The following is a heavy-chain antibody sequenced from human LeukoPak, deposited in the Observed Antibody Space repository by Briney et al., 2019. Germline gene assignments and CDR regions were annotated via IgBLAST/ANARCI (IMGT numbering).Heavy chain of an antibody. V-gene: IGHV4-39*01. J-gene: IGHJ4*02. CDR3: ARHSPGLWFGEFLFDY. Sequence: SETLSLTCTVSGGSISSSSYYWGWIRQPPGKGLEWIGSIYYSGSTYYNPSLKSRVTISVDTSKNQFSLKLSSVTAADTAVYYCARHSPGLWFGEFLFDYWGQGTLVTVSS. CDR2: IYYSGST. D-gene: IGHD3-10*01. CDR1: GGSISSSSYY.